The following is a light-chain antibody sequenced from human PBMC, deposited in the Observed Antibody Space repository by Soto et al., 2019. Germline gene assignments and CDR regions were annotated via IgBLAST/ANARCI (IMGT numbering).Light chain of an antibody. CDR2: EVS. Sequence: QSVLTQPASVSGSPGQSITISCTGTSNDIGGYNYVSWYQQLPGKAPKLMIYEVSNRPSGVSNRFSGSKSGNTASLTISGLQAEDEADYYCSSYTSTSTLYVFGTGTKVTVL. J-gene: IGLJ1*01. V-gene: IGLV2-14*01. CDR3: SSYTSTSTLYV. CDR1: SNDIGGYNY.